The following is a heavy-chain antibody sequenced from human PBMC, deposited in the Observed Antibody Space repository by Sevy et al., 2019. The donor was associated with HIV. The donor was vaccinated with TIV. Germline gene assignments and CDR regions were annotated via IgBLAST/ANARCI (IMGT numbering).Heavy chain of an antibody. D-gene: IGHD3-10*01. CDR3: ARAGAASYFYYYGMDV. V-gene: IGHV3-48*03. Sequence: GGYLRLSCAASGFTFSSYEMNWVRQAPGKGLEWVSYISSRGSPIYYADSVKGRFTISRDNAKNSLFLQMNSLRAEDTAVYYCARAGAASYFYYYGMDVWGQGTTVTVSS. CDR2: ISSRGSPI. J-gene: IGHJ6*02. CDR1: GFTFSSYE.